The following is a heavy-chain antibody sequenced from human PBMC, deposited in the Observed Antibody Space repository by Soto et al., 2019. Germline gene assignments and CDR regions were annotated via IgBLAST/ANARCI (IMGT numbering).Heavy chain of an antibody. D-gene: IGHD6-6*01. J-gene: IGHJ4*02. CDR3: ARSGRAARPARESDY. CDR1: GGSISSGGYY. CDR2: IYFSGST. V-gene: IGHV4-31*03. Sequence: PSETLSLTCTVSGGSISSGGYYWSWIRQHPGKGLEWIGYIYFSGSTYYNPSLKSRVTISVDTSKNQFSLKLSSVTAADTAVYYCARSGRAARPARESDYWGQGTLVTVSS.